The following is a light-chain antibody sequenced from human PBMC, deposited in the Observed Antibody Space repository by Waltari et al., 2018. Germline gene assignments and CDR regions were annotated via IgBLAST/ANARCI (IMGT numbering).Light chain of an antibody. CDR3: QQYNIYSPYT. CDR1: QTISGW. V-gene: IGKV1-5*03. J-gene: IGKJ2*01. Sequence: DIQLTQSPSTLSASVGDRVTITCRASQTISGWLAWYQQQPGKAPKLLIFQASNLESGVPSRFSGSGSGTEFTLTISSLRPDDFATYYCQQYNIYSPYTFGQGTRLEI. CDR2: QAS.